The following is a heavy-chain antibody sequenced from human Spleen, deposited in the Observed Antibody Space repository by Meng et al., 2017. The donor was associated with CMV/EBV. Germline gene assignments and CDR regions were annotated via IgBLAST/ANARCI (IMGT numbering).Heavy chain of an antibody. J-gene: IGHJ5*02. D-gene: IGHD3-3*01. CDR1: GGTFSSYA. Sequence: SVKVSCKASGGTFSSYAISWVRQAPGQGLEWMGGIIPIFGTANYAQKFQGRVTITTDESTSTAYMELSSLRSEDTAVYYCVRGFGDFRWFDPWGQGTTVTVSS. CDR3: VRGFGDFRWFDP. CDR2: IIPIFGTA. V-gene: IGHV1-69*05.